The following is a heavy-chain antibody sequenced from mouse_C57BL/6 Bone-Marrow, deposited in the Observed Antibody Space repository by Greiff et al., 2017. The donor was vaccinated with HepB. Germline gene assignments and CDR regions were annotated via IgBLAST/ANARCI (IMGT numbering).Heavy chain of an antibody. Sequence: QVQLQQSGAELVKPGASVKLSCKASGYTFTEYTIHWVKQRSGQGLEWIGWFYPGSGSIKYNEKFKDKATLTADKSSSTVYMELSRLTSEDSAVYFCARHAPHYYGSSYGYFDVWGTGTTVTVSS. CDR3: ARHAPHYYGSSYGYFDV. V-gene: IGHV1-62-2*01. CDR1: GYTFTEYT. CDR2: FYPGSGSI. D-gene: IGHD1-1*01. J-gene: IGHJ1*03.